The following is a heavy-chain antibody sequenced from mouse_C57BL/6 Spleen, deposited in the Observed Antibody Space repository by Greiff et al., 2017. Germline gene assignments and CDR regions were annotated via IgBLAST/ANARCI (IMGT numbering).Heavy chain of an antibody. J-gene: IGHJ2*01. Sequence: QVPLQQPGTELVQPGASVKLSCKASGYTFTSYWMHWVKQRPGQGLEWIGNINPSNGGTNYNEKFMSKATLTVDKSSSTAYMQLSSRTSEDSAVYYCARGGYDGYYVGYWGQGTTLTVSS. CDR1: GYTFTSYW. CDR2: INPSNGGT. V-gene: IGHV1-53*01. D-gene: IGHD2-3*01. CDR3: ARGGYDGYYVGY.